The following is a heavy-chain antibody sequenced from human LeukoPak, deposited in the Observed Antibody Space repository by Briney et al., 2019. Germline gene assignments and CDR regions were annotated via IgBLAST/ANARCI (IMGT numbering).Heavy chain of an antibody. Sequence: ASVNVSCKASGGTLSCHAMSWVRQAPGQGLEWMGGIIPIFGTANYAQKFQGRVTITSDESTTTAYMELSSLRSEDTAVYYCSTRGFINPYYFDYWGQGTLVTVSS. J-gene: IGHJ4*02. CDR2: IIPIFGTA. V-gene: IGHV1-69*13. D-gene: IGHD3-10*01. CDR1: GGTLSCHA. CDR3: STRGFINPYYFDY.